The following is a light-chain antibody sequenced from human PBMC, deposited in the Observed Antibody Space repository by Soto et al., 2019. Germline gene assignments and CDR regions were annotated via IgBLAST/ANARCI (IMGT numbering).Light chain of an antibody. CDR3: QQRTSWPWT. CDR1: QSVFSF. J-gene: IGKJ1*01. CDR2: DTS. Sequence: EIVLTQSPATLSVSPGERATLSCRASQSVFSFLAWYQQKPGQAPRLLIYDTSNRATGIPARFSGSGSGTDFTLTISSLEPDDFALYYCQQRTSWPWTFGQGTKVEIK. V-gene: IGKV3-11*01.